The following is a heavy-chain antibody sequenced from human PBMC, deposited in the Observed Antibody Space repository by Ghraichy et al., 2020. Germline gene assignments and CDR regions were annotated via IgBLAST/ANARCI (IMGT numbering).Heavy chain of an antibody. J-gene: IGHJ4*01. CDR3: ARDGSLLRGGYFDY. CDR2: IYYSGST. D-gene: IGHD5-24*01. Sequence: SETLSLTCTVSGGSISSGGYYWSWIRQPPGKGLEWIGYIYYSGSTYYNPSLKSRVTISVDTSKNQFSLKLSSVTAADTAVYYCARDGSLLRGGYFDYWGQGTMVTVSS. V-gene: IGHV4-31*03. CDR1: GGSISSGGYY.